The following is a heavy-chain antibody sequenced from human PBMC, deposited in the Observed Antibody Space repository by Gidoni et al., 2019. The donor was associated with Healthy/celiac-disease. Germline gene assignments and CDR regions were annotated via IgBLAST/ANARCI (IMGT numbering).Heavy chain of an antibody. Sequence: EVQLVESGGGLVKPGGSLRLSCAASGFTFSSYSMHWVLQAPGKGLEWVSSISSSSSYIYYADSVKGRFTISRDNAKNSLYLQMNSLRAEDTAVYYCARGKAVAGTYGSFYYYYYGMDVWGQGTTVTVSS. CDR2: ISSSSSYI. D-gene: IGHD6-19*01. CDR3: ARGKAVAGTYGSFYYYYYGMDV. V-gene: IGHV3-21*01. CDR1: GFTFSSYS. J-gene: IGHJ6*02.